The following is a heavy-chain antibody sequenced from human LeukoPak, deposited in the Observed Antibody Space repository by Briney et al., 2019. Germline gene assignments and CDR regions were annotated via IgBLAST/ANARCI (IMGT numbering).Heavy chain of an antibody. CDR1: GGSFSSGGCY. CDR3: ARHPSSYSSFDY. D-gene: IGHD2-21*01. CDR2: VYTSGST. J-gene: IGHJ4*02. V-gene: IGHV4-61*09. Sequence: KSSETLSPTCTVSGGSFSSGGCYWTWIRQPAGKGLEWIGHVYTSGSTNYNPSLKSRVTISLGTSKNQFPLKLNSVTAADTAVYFCARHPSSYSSFDYWGQGTLVTVSS.